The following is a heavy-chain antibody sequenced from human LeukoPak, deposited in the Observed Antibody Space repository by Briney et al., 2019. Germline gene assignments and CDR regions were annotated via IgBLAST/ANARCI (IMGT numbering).Heavy chain of an antibody. CDR1: GFTFSSYS. CDR2: ISSSSSTI. D-gene: IGHD1-26*01. Sequence: PGGSLRLSCAASGFTFSSYSMNWVRQAPGKGLEWVSYISSSSSTIYYADSVKGRFTISRDNAKNSLYLQMNSLRAEDTALYYCAKAIVGATEEPLFDYWGQGTLVTVSS. J-gene: IGHJ4*02. V-gene: IGHV3-48*01. CDR3: AKAIVGATEEPLFDY.